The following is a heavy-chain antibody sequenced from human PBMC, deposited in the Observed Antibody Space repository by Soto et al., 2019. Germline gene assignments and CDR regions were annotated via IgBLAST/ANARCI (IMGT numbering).Heavy chain of an antibody. CDR1: GGSISSGGYS. V-gene: IGHV4-30-2*01. D-gene: IGHD2-2*01. J-gene: IGHJ6*02. CDR3: ARATGYCSTSSCYYYGMVL. CDR2: IYHSGST. Sequence: PSETLSLTCAVSGGSISSGGYSWSWIRQPPGKGLEWIGYIYHSGSTYYNPSLKSRVTISVDRSKNQFSLKLSSVTAADTAVYYCARATGYCSTSSCYYYGMVLWVQGTPVTVSS.